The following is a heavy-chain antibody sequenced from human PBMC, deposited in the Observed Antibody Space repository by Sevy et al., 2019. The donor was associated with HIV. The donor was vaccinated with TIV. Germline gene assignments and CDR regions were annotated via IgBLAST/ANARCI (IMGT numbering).Heavy chain of an antibody. J-gene: IGHJ4*02. CDR3: TRGKGAQSIFDY. Sequence: GGSLRLSCTASGFSCGDYAMNWVRQAPGKGLEWVAFLKNKARGGTLDHAASVKGRFTIARDDSKSIVYLQMNDLRTEDTGVYYCTRGKGAQSIFDYWGQGALVTVSS. CDR1: GFSCGDYA. D-gene: IGHD3-16*01. V-gene: IGHV3-49*04. CDR2: LKNKARGGTL.